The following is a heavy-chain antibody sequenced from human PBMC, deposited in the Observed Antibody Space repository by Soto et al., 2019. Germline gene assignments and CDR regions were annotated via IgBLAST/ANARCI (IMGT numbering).Heavy chain of an antibody. Sequence: QVQLQESGPGLVKPSQTLSLTCTVSGGSISSGDYYWSWIRQPPGKGLEWIGYIYYSGSTYYNPSLKSRITISVDTSKNQFALKLSSVTAADTAVYYCARVGGFGATTIDYWGQGTLVTVSS. D-gene: IGHD3-10*01. CDR3: ARVGGFGATTIDY. CDR2: IYYSGST. J-gene: IGHJ4*02. CDR1: GGSISSGDYY. V-gene: IGHV4-30-4*01.